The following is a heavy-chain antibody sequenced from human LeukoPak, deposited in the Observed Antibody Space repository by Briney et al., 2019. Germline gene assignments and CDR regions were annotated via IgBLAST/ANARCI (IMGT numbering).Heavy chain of an antibody. V-gene: IGHV3-7*01. CDR1: GFTFSSYW. CDR3: ARVKSRVAGSFDY. CDR2: IKQDGSEK. J-gene: IGHJ4*02. D-gene: IGHD6-19*01. Sequence: GGSLRLSCAASGFTFSSYWMSWVRQAPGKGLEWVANIKQDGSEKYYVDSVKGRFTISRDNAKNSLFLQMNSLRAEDTAVYYCARVKSRVAGSFDYWGQGTLVPVSS.